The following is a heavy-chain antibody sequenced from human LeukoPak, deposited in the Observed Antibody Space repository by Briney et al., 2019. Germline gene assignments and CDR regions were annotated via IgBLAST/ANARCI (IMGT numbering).Heavy chain of an antibody. CDR2: ISTGSNYI. CDR1: GFTFGSYD. J-gene: IGHJ5*02. CDR3: AKNVESKTLIRRSWFDP. V-gene: IGHV3-21*01. D-gene: IGHD2-21*01. Sequence: GGSLRLSCTASGFTFGSYDMNWVRQAPGKGLEWVSTISTGSNYIYYADSVKGRFAISRDNAKGSLYLQMSSLRAEDTAVYYCAKNVESKTLIRRSWFDPWGQGTLVTVSS.